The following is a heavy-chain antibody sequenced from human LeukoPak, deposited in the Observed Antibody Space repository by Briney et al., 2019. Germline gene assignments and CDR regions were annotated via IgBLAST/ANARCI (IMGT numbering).Heavy chain of an antibody. Sequence: SETLSLTCAVYGGSFSGYYWSWIRQPPGKGLEWIGEINHSGSTNYNPSLKSRVTISVDTSKNQFSLKLSSVTAADTAVYYCARETIFGVVILDYWGQGTLVIVSS. D-gene: IGHD3-3*01. CDR2: INHSGST. V-gene: IGHV4-34*01. J-gene: IGHJ4*02. CDR3: ARETIFGVVILDY. CDR1: GGSFSGYY.